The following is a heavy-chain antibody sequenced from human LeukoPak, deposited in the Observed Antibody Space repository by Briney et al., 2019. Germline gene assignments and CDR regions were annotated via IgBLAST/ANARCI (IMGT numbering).Heavy chain of an antibody. CDR2: ISAYNGNT. CDR1: GYTFTSYG. D-gene: IGHD3-22*01. V-gene: IGHV1-18*01. CDR3: ARVPHYYDSSGLDY. J-gene: IGHJ4*02. Sequence: ASVKVSCKASGYTFTSYGISWVRQAPGQGLEWMGWISAYNGNTNYAQKLQGRVTMTTDTSTSTAYMELRSLRSDDTAVYYCARVPHYYDSSGLDYWGQGTLVTVSS.